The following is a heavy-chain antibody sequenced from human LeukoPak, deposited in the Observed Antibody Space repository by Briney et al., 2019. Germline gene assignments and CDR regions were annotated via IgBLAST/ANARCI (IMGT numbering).Heavy chain of an antibody. CDR3: ALAVAAAMTDYYYYMDV. D-gene: IGHD2-2*01. J-gene: IGHJ6*03. CDR2: INPNSGGT. Sequence: ASVKVSCKASGYTFTGYYMHWVRQAPGQGLEWMGGINPNSGGTNYAQKFQGRVTMTRDTSITTAYMELSRLRSEDTAVYDCALAVAAAMTDYYYYMDVWGKGTTVTVSS. CDR1: GYTFTGYY. V-gene: IGHV1-2*02.